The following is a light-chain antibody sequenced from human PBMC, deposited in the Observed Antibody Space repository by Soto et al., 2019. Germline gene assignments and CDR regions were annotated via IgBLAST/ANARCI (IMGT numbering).Light chain of an antibody. CDR2: GNN. V-gene: IGLV1-40*01. Sequence: QSVLTQPPSVSGAPGQRVTISCTGSSSNIGADYDVHWYQQVPGTAPKLLIYGNNNRPSGVPDRFSGSKSGTSASLVISGLRADDEADYYCQSFDSSLSGPFYVFGTGTELTVL. CDR3: QSFDSSLSGPFYV. CDR1: SSNIGADYD. J-gene: IGLJ1*01.